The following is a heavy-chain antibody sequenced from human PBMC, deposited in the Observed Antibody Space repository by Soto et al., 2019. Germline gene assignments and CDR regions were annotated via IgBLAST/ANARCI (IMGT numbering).Heavy chain of an antibody. J-gene: IGHJ4*02. CDR2: ISAYNGNT. CDR1: GYTFTSYG. D-gene: IGHD6-13*01. Sequence: ASVKVSCKASGYTFTSYGISWVRQAPGQGLEWMGWISAYNGNTNYAQKLQGRFTMTTDTSTSTAYMELRSLIFDDTAVYYCARLQQLVLHYWGQGTLVTVSS. V-gene: IGHV1-18*01. CDR3: ARLQQLVLHY.